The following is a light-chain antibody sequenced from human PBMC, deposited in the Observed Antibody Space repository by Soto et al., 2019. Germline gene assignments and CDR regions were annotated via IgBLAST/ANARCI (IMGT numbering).Light chain of an antibody. V-gene: IGKV3-20*01. Sequence: DIVLTQSPGTLSLSPGERATLSCRSSESVTENQLAWYQRKPGQAPRLLIYAISTRAAGVPDRFSGSGSGTDFTLTISRLEPEDFAMYYCQQYGSSRWTFAQGTKVDIK. CDR2: AIS. CDR1: ESVTENQ. CDR3: QQYGSSRWT. J-gene: IGKJ1*01.